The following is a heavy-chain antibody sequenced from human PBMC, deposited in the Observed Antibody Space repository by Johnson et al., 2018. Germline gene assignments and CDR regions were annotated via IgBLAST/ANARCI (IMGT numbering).Heavy chain of an antibody. J-gene: IGHJ3*02. CDR3: ARASGSDFLGAFDI. Sequence: VQLGQAAGGLVQPGGSLTLTCAASGFAFRTSVMNWVRQTPGKGLEWVAALSGGDSGTHNYYADSVKSRSTSSRDNSKHTRFRQMHSLRVDHTAVSYCARASGSDFLGAFDIWGRGTPVTVSS. CDR1: GFAFRTSV. D-gene: IGHD1-26*01. V-gene: IGHV3-23*04. CDR2: LSGGDSGTHN.